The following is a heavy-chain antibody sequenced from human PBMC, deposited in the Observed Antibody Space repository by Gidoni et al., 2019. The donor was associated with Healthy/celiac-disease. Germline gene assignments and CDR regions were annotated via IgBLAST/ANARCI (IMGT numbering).Heavy chain of an antibody. CDR2: IKQDGSEK. CDR3: ARDSADYYDSLGFLDY. V-gene: IGHV3-7*03. J-gene: IGHJ4*02. Sequence: EVQLVESGGGLVQPGGSLRLSCAASGFTFSSYWMSWVRQAPGKGLEWVANIKQDGSEKYYVDSVKGRFTISRDNAKNSLYLQMNSLRAEDTAVYYCARDSADYYDSLGFLDYWGQGTLVTVSS. D-gene: IGHD3-22*01. CDR1: GFTFSSYW.